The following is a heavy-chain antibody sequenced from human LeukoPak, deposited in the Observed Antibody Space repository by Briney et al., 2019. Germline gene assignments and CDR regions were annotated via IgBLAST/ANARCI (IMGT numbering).Heavy chain of an antibody. CDR2: INAGNGNT. J-gene: IGHJ3*02. D-gene: IGHD3-10*01. Sequence: ASVKVSCKASGYTLTDYYMHWVRQAPGQRLEWMGWINAGNGNTKYSQKFQGRVTITRDTSASTAHMELSSLRSEDTAVYYCARKKYYYGSGNKMGAFDIWGQGTMVTVSS. CDR3: ARKKYYYGSGNKMGAFDI. CDR1: GYTLTDYY. V-gene: IGHV1-3*01.